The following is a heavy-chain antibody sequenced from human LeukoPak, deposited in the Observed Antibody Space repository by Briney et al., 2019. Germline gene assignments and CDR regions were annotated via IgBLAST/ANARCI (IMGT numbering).Heavy chain of an antibody. V-gene: IGHV4-34*01. CDR3: ARIPRGRYLDY. CDR2: INHSGST. D-gene: IGHD3-10*01. CDR1: GGSFSGYY. J-gene: IGHJ4*02. Sequence: SETLSLTCAVYGGSFSGYYWSWIRQPPGKGLEWIGEINHSGSTNYNPSLKSRVTISVDTSKNQFSLKLSSVTAADTAVYYCARIPRGRYLDYWGQGTLVTVSS.